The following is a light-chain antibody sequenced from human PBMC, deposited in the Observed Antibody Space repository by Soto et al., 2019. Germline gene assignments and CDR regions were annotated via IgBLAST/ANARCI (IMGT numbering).Light chain of an antibody. CDR2: EAS. J-gene: IGKJ1*01. Sequence: DIRMTQSPSSLSASVGDRGTIACRASQSIDTHLNWYQQHPGKAPNALIYEASNLQSGVPSRFSGSGSGTDFTLTISSLQPEDFATYYCQQSYSTPWTFGQGTKVDIK. V-gene: IGKV1-39*01. CDR1: QSIDTH. CDR3: QQSYSTPWT.